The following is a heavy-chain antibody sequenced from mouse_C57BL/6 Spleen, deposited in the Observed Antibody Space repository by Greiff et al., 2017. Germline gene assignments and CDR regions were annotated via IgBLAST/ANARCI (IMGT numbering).Heavy chain of an antibody. CDR3: ARRGTGTPYFDY. CDR2: INPSSGYT. D-gene: IGHD4-1*01. Sequence: QVQLQQSGAELARPGASVKMSCKASGYTFTSYTMHWVKQRPGQGLEWIGYINPSSGYTKYNQKFKDKATLTADKSSSTAYMQLSSLTSEDSAVYYCARRGTGTPYFDYWGQGTTLTVSS. J-gene: IGHJ2*01. V-gene: IGHV1-4*01. CDR1: GYTFTSYT.